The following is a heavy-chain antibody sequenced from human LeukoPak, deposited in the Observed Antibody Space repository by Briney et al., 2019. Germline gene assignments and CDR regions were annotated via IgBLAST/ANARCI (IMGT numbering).Heavy chain of an antibody. J-gene: IGHJ4*02. V-gene: IGHV4-4*02. CDR1: GGSISSSNW. CDR3: ARGIRYYYGSGSYFDY. D-gene: IGHD3-10*01. Sequence: PSGTLSLTCAVSGGSISSSNWWSWVRQPPGKGLEWIGEINHSGSTNYNPSLKSRVTISVDTSKNQFSLKLSSVTAADTAVYYCARGIRYYYGSGSYFDYWGQGTLVTVSS. CDR2: INHSGST.